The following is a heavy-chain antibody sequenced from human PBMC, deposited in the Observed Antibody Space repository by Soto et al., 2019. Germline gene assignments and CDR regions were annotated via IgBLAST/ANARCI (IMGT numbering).Heavy chain of an antibody. V-gene: IGHV3-23*01. CDR1: GFTFSSYA. J-gene: IGHJ6*03. D-gene: IGHD5-12*01. CDR2: ISGSGGST. Sequence: GGSLRLSCAASGFTFSSYAMSWVRQAPGKGLEWVSAISGSGGSTYYADSVKGRFTISRDNFKNTLYLQMNSLRVEDTAVYYCAKDHSGYDFGFYYYYMDVWGKGTTVTVSS. CDR3: AKDHSGYDFGFYYYYMDV.